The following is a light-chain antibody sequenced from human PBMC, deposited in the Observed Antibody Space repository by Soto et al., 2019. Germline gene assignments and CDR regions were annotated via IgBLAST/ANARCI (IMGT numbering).Light chain of an antibody. Sequence: EIVLPQSPGTLSLSPGERATLSCRASQSVSSSYLAWYQQKPGQAPSLLIYGASSTATGIPDSFSGSGSGTGFTLTISRLEPEDFAVDYCQQYASSPLTFGQGTRLEIK. CDR2: GAS. J-gene: IGKJ5*01. CDR1: QSVSSSY. CDR3: QQYASSPLT. V-gene: IGKV3-20*01.